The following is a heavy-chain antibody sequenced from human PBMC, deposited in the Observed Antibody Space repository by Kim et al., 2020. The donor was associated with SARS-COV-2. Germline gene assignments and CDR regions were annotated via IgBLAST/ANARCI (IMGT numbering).Heavy chain of an antibody. D-gene: IGHD4-17*01. CDR2: T. V-gene: IGHV3-11*05. J-gene: IGHJ4*02. Sequence: TNYADSVKGRFTISSDTAKNSLYLEMNSLRADDTAVYYCARGYGDYGYWGQGTLVTVSS. CDR3: ARGYGDYGY.